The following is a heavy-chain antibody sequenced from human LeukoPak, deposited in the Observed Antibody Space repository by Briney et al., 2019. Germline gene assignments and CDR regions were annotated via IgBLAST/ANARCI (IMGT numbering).Heavy chain of an antibody. CDR2: ISYHARDQ. J-gene: IGHJ4*02. D-gene: IGHD2-8*01. Sequence: PGRSLRLSCTASGFTFSDHAMHWVRQAPGKGLEWVTVISYHARDQFYADSVKGRFTVSRDNSRNTLYLQMNSLRTEDSAVYYCAAQPCINGICYLDYWGQGTLVTVSS. CDR3: AAQPCINGICYLDY. V-gene: IGHV3-30*04. CDR1: GFTFSDHA.